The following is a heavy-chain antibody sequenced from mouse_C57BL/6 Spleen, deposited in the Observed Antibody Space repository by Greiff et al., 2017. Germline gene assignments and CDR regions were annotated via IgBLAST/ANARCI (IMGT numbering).Heavy chain of an antibody. D-gene: IGHD1-1*01. CDR2: IDPETGGT. J-gene: IGHJ2*01. Sequence: VQLQESGAELVRPGASVTLSCKASGYTFTDYEMHWVKQTPVHGLEWIGAIDPETGGTAYNQKFKGKAILTADKSSSTAYMELRSLTSEDSAVYYCTRGGSNYCDDWGQGTTLTVSS. CDR1: GYTFTDYE. V-gene: IGHV1-15*01. CDR3: TRGGSNYCDD.